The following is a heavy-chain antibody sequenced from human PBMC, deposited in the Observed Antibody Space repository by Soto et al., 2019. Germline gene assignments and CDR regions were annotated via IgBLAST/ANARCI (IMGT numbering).Heavy chain of an antibody. V-gene: IGHV3-21*01. J-gene: IGHJ6*02. CDR3: ARSAQYSSSWYPYYYYGMDV. CDR1: GFTFSSYS. CDR2: ISSSSSYI. Sequence: GGSLRLSCAASGFTFSSYSMNWVRQAPGKGLEWVSSISSSSSYIYYADSVKGRFTISRDNAKNSLYLQMNSLRAEDTAVYYCARSAQYSSSWYPYYYYGMDVWGQGTTVTVSS. D-gene: IGHD6-13*01.